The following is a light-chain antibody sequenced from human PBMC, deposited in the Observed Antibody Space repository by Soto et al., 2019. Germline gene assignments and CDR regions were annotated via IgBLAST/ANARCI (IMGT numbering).Light chain of an antibody. CDR1: QTISSW. J-gene: IGKJ1*01. CDR3: QQYNSYPWT. CDR2: KAS. Sequence: DIQMTQSPSTLSASVGDRVTITCRASQTISSWLAWYQQKPGKAPKLLIYKASSLESGVPSRFSGSGSETEFTLTISSLQPDDSATYYCQQYNSYPWTFGQGTRVEIK. V-gene: IGKV1-5*03.